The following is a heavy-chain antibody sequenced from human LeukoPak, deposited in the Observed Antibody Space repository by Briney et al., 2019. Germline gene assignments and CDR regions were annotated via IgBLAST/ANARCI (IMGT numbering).Heavy chain of an antibody. D-gene: IGHD6-19*01. CDR3: ARGLGAWLVSQDGNWFDP. CDR2: INPNSGGT. CDR1: GYTFTSYG. Sequence: ASVKISCKASGYTFTSYGISWVRQAPGQGLEWMGWINPNSGGTNYAQKFQGRVTMTRDTSISTAYMELSRLRSDDTAVYYCARGLGAWLVSQDGNWFDPWGQGTLVTVSS. J-gene: IGHJ5*02. V-gene: IGHV1-2*02.